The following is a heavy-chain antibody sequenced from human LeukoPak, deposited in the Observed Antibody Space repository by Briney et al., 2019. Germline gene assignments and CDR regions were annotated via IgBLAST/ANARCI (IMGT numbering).Heavy chain of an antibody. CDR3: ARVVYYYDSSIVDY. CDR2: IYYSGST. J-gene: IGHJ4*02. Sequence: PSETLSLTCAVYGGSFSGYYWSWIRQPPGKGLEWIGYIYYSGSTHYNPSLKSRVTTSVDTSKNQFSLKLSSVTAADTAVYYCARVVYYYDSSIVDYWGQGTLVTVSS. D-gene: IGHD3-22*01. V-gene: IGHV4-34*09. CDR1: GGSFSGYY.